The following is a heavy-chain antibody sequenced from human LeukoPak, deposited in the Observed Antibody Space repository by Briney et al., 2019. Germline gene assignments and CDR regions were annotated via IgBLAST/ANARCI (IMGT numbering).Heavy chain of an antibody. CDR2: IYYTGST. CDR3: ARFRTGDAFDI. V-gene: IGHV4-59*08. CDR1: GGSISSNY. D-gene: IGHD7-27*01. J-gene: IGHJ3*02. Sequence: SETLSLTCTVSGGSISSNYWSWIRQPPGKGLECIGYIYYTGSTNYNPSLKSRVTISVDTSKNQFSLKLSSVTAADTAVYYCARFRTGDAFDIWGQGTMVTVSS.